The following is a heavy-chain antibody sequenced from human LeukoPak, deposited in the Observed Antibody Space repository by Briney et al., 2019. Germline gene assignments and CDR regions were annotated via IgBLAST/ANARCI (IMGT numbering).Heavy chain of an antibody. D-gene: IGHD4-23*01. Sequence: ASVKVSFKASGYTFTCYDINWVRQATGQGLEWMGWMNPNRGNTGYAQKFQGRVTMTRNTSISTAYMELSSLRSEDTAVYYCARVRPGYGGNYGRGWFDPWGQGTLVTVSS. CDR2: MNPNRGNT. V-gene: IGHV1-8*01. CDR3: ARVRPGYGGNYGRGWFDP. J-gene: IGHJ5*02. CDR1: GYTFTCYD.